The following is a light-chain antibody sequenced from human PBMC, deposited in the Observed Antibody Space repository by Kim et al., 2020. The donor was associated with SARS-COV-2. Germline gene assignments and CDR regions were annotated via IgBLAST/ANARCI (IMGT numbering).Light chain of an antibody. V-gene: IGLV2-11*01. CDR2: DVS. Sequence: QSALTQPRSVSGSPGQSVTISCTGTSSDVGGYNYVSWYQQHPGKAHKLMIYDVSKRPSGAPDHFSGTKSGNTASLTISGLQADDEAYYYCCSYAGIHVIFGGGTQLTVL. CDR1: SSDVGGYNY. J-gene: IGLJ2*01. CDR3: CSYAGIHVI.